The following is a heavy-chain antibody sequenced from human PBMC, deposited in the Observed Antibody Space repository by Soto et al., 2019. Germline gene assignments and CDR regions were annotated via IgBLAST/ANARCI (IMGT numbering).Heavy chain of an antibody. J-gene: IGHJ5*02. Sequence: VGSLRLSCAASGFSFSNYSINWVRQAPGKGLEWLSCITRSSGNTYYADSVRGRFTISRDNSRNTLYLQLNSLRVDDTAVYYCASVASSGLPTPCGQRTLVTVSS. V-gene: IGHV3-21*01. D-gene: IGHD3-10*01. CDR2: ITRSSGNT. CDR3: ASVASSGLPTP. CDR1: GFSFSNYS.